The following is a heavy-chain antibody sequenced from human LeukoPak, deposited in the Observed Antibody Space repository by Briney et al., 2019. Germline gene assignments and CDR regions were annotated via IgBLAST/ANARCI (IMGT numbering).Heavy chain of an antibody. CDR2: ISGSGGST. CDR3: AKDRTYCSGGSCYSENDAFDI. CDR1: GFTFSSYA. Sequence: PGGSLRLSCAASGFTFSSYAMSWVRQAPGKGLEWVSAISGSGGSTYYADSVKGRFTISRDNSKNTLYLQMNSLRAEDTAVYYCAKDRTYCSGGSCYSENDAFDIWGQGTMVTVSS. J-gene: IGHJ3*02. V-gene: IGHV3-23*01. D-gene: IGHD2-15*01.